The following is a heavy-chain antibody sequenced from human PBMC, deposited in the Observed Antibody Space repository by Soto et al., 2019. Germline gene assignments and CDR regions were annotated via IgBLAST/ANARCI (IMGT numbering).Heavy chain of an antibody. CDR1: GGSISSSSYY. V-gene: IGHV4-39*01. J-gene: IGHJ4*02. CDR2: FYYSGST. Sequence: QLQLQESGPGVVKSSETLSLTCTVSGGSISSSSYYWGWIRQPPGKGLEWIGSFYYSGSTYYYTSLKSRVTISGDTSENQISRKLSSVTAADTAVYYCARQVVDGAVTGAGSFDYWGQGTLVTVSS. CDR3: ARQVVDGAVTGAGSFDY. D-gene: IGHD3-10*01.